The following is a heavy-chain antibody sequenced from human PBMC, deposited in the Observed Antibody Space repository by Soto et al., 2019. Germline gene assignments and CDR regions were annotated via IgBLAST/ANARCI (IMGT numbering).Heavy chain of an antibody. CDR1: GFTFSSYG. CDR3: AKLGSFGRPYYYGMDV. CDR2: ISYDGSNK. D-gene: IGHD3-10*01. J-gene: IGHJ6*02. Sequence: GGSLRLSCAASGFTFSSYGMHWVRQAPGKGLEWVAVISYDGSNKYYADSVKGRFTISRDNSKNTLYLQMNSLRAEDTAVYYCAKLGSFGRPYYYGMDVWGPGTTVTVSS. V-gene: IGHV3-30*18.